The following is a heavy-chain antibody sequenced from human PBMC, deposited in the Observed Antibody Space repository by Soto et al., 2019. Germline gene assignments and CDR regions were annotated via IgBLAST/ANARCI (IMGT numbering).Heavy chain of an antibody. CDR3: AIGIEAAAGDDAFDI. CDR2: ISAYNGNT. D-gene: IGHD6-13*01. V-gene: IGHV1-18*01. Sequence: ASVKVSCKASGYNFTSYGISWVRQAPGQGLEWMGWISAYNGNTNYAQKLQGRVTMTTDTSTSTAYMELRSLRSDDTAVYYCAIGIEAAAGDDAFDIWGQGTMVTVSS. J-gene: IGHJ3*02. CDR1: GYNFTSYG.